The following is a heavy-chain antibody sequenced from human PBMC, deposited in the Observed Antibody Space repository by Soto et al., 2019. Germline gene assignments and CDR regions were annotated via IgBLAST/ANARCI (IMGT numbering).Heavy chain of an antibody. V-gene: IGHV1-3*01. CDR2: INAGNDNT. D-gene: IGHD3-9*01. Sequence: GASVKVSCKASGYTFTSYAMHWVRQAPGQRLEWMGWINAGNDNTKYSQKFQGRVTITRDTSASTAYMELSSLRSEDTAVYYCARSTYFDWLLYPFYYGMDVWGQGTTVTVSS. CDR1: GYTFTSYA. J-gene: IGHJ6*02. CDR3: ARSTYFDWLLYPFYYGMDV.